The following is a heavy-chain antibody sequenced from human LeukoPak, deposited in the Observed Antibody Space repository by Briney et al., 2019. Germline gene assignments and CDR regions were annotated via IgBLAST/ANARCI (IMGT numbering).Heavy chain of an antibody. CDR1: GFTFSNYA. D-gene: IGHD3-22*01. CDR3: AKDGSSGSYTYFDL. J-gene: IGHJ2*01. CDR2: VSFDGSNK. Sequence: PGGSLRLSCAASGFTFSNYATHWVRQAPGKGLEWVAIVSFDGSNKYYADSVKGRFTISRDNSKNTLYLQMNSLRPEDTALYYCAKDGSSGSYTYFDLWGRGTLVTVSS. V-gene: IGHV3-30*18.